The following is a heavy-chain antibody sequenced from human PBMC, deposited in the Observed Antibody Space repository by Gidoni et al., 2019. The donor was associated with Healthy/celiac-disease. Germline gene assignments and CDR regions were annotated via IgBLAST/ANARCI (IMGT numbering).Heavy chain of an antibody. CDR1: GFTFSSYA. J-gene: IGHJ4*02. V-gene: IGHV3-23*01. Sequence: EVQLLESGGGLVQPGGSLRLSCAASGFTFSSYAMSWARQAPGKGLEWVSAISGSGGSTYCADSVKGRFTISRDNSKNTLYLQMNSLRAEDTAVYYCAKDYGDYVSPFDYWGQGTLVTVSS. CDR2: ISGSGGST. D-gene: IGHD4-17*01. CDR3: AKDYGDYVSPFDY.